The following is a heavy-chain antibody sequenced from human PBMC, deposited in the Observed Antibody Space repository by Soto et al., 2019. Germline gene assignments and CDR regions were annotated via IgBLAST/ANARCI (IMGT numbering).Heavy chain of an antibody. D-gene: IGHD5-12*01. CDR3: AERSWLHHAFDI. CDR1: VFTFSSYA. Sequence: GSLRLSCAASVFTFSSYAMSWVREAPGKGLEWVSAISGSGGSTYYADSVKGRFTISRDNSKNTLYLQMNSLRAEDTAVYYCAERSWLHHAFDIWGQGTMVTVSS. CDR2: ISGSGGST. J-gene: IGHJ3*02. V-gene: IGHV3-23*01.